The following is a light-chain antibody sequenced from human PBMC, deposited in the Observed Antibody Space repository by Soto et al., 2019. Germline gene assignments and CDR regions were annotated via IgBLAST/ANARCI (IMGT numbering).Light chain of an antibody. CDR2: KAS. J-gene: IGKJ5*01. CDR1: QSIGTW. CDR3: QQYNDWPPIT. V-gene: IGKV1-5*03. Sequence: DIQLTQSPSTLSASVGDAVTITCRASQSIGTWLAWYQQKPGKAPKLLIYKASSLESGVPSRFSGSGSGTEFTLTINSLQADDFAVYYCQQYNDWPPITFGQGTRLEIK.